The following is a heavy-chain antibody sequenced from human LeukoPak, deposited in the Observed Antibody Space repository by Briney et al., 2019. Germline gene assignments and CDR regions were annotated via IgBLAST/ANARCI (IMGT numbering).Heavy chain of an antibody. CDR3: ARDQGGYDSPALPLFDY. J-gene: IGHJ4*02. CDR2: IYYSGST. D-gene: IGHD5-12*01. V-gene: IGHV4-39*07. CDR1: GGSISSSSYY. Sequence: SETLSLTCTVSGGSISSSSYYWGWIRQPPGKGLEWIGSIYYSGSTYYNPSLKSRVTISVDTSKNQFSLKLSSVTAADTAVYYCARDQGGYDSPALPLFDYWGQGTLVTVSS.